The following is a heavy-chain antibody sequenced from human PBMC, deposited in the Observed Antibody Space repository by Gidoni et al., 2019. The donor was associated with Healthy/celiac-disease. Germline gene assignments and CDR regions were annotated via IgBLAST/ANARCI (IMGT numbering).Heavy chain of an antibody. CDR2: IIPIFGTA. Sequence: APGQGLEWMGGIIPIFGTANYAQKFQGRVTITADESTSTAYMELSSLRSEDTAVYYCARDPALYYDSSGYYLVGMDVWGQGTTVTVSS. V-gene: IGHV1-69*01. CDR3: ARDPALYYDSSGYYLVGMDV. J-gene: IGHJ6*02. D-gene: IGHD3-22*01.